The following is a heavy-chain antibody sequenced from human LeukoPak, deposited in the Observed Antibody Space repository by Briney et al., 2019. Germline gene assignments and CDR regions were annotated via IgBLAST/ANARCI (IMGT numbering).Heavy chain of an antibody. J-gene: IGHJ4*02. D-gene: IGHD5-24*01. CDR1: GYTFTSYY. CDR2: INPSGGST. V-gene: IGHV1-46*01. CDR3: ARVRMRWLQLGDFDY. Sequence: ASVKVSCKASGYTFTSYYMHWVRQAPGQGLEWMGIINPSGGSTSYAQKFQGRVTMTRDTSTSTVYVELGSLRSEDTAVYYCARVRMRWLQLGDFDYWGQGTLVTVSS.